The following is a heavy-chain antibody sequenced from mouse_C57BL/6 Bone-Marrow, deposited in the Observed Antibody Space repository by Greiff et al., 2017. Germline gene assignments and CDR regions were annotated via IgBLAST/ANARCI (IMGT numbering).Heavy chain of an antibody. CDR3: ARSDYYGSSYWFAY. CDR2: IYPGSGST. J-gene: IGHJ3*01. D-gene: IGHD1-1*01. Sequence: VQLQQPGAELVKPGASVKMSCKASGYTFTSYWITWVKQRPGQGLEWIGDIYPGSGSTNDNEKFKSKATLTVDTSSSTAYMQLSMLTSEDSAVYYCARSDYYGSSYWFAYWGQGTLVTVSA. CDR1: GYTFTSYW. V-gene: IGHV1-55*01.